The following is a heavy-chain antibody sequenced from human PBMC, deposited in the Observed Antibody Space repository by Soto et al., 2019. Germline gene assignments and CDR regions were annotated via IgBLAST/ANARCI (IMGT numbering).Heavy chain of an antibody. CDR2: ISGSGGST. V-gene: IGHV3-23*01. CDR3: GYFYDSSAYDY. Sequence: QPGGSLRLSCAASGFTFSSYSMSWVRQAPGKGLEWVSAISGSGGSTYYADSVKGRFTISRDNSKNTLYLQMSSLRAEDTAVYYCGYFYDSSAYDYWGQGTLVTVSS. J-gene: IGHJ4*02. CDR1: GFTFSSYS. D-gene: IGHD3-22*01.